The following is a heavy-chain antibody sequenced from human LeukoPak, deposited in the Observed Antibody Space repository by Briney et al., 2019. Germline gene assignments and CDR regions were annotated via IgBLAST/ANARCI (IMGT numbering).Heavy chain of an antibody. Sequence: ASVKVSCKVSGYTLTEMSIHWVRQAPGGALEWMGGFDPEDGETGYAPKFQGRVTMTEDTSADTAYMELSSLRSEDTAVYYCTTCLNGAGQPVAIYYYGMDVWGQGTTVTVSS. CDR2: FDPEDGET. D-gene: IGHD2-2*01. J-gene: IGHJ6*02. V-gene: IGHV1-24*01. CDR1: GYTLTEMS. CDR3: TTCLNGAGQPVAIYYYGMDV.